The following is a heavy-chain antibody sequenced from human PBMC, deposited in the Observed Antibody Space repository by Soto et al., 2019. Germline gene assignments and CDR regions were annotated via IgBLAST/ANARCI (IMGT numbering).Heavy chain of an antibody. CDR1: GFTFSSYD. CDR2: IGTAGDT. V-gene: IGHV3-13*01. CDR3: ARVSWSYDSSGYYYPLFDY. J-gene: IGHJ4*02. D-gene: IGHD3-22*01. Sequence: GGSLRLSCAASGFTFSSYDMHWVRQATGKGLEWVSAIGTAGDTYYPGSVKGRFTISRENAKNSLYLQMNSLRAGDTAVYYCARVSWSYDSSGYYYPLFDYWGQGTLVTVSS.